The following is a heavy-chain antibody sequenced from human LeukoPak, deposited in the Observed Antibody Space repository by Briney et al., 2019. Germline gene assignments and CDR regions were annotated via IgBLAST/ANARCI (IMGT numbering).Heavy chain of an antibody. CDR2: IESDGSST. D-gene: IGHD6-6*01. V-gene: IGHV3-74*01. J-gene: IGHJ4*02. Sequence: VQPGGSLRLSCAASGFTFSIYWMQWVRPAPGKGLVWVSRIESDGSSTSYADSVKGRFTISRDNAKNALYLQMNSLRAEDTAVYYCAKDLEQLVRGYFDYWGQGTLVTVSS. CDR1: GFTFSIYW. CDR3: AKDLEQLVRGYFDY.